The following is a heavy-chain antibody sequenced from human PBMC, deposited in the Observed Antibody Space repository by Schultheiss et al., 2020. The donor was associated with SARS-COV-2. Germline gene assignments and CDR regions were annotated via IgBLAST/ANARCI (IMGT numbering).Heavy chain of an antibody. J-gene: IGHJ2*01. D-gene: IGHD3-3*01. CDR2: IYYSGST. CDR1: GGSISSYY. CDR3: ARLKTYYDFWSGYYPPWYFDL. Sequence: SETLSLTCTVSGGSISSYYWGWIRQPPGKWLEWIGSIYYSGSTYYNPSLKSRVTISVDTPKNQFSLKLSSVTAADTAVYYCARLKTYYDFWSGYYPPWYFDLWGRGTLVTVSS. V-gene: IGHV4-39*01.